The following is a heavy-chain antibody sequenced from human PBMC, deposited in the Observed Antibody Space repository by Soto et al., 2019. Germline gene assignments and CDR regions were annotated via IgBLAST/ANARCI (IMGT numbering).Heavy chain of an antibody. CDR2: SIPTFGTA. J-gene: IGHJ5*02. Sequence: QVQLVQSGAEVKKPGSSVKVSSKASGGTFSDYAINWVRQAPGQGLEWMGGSIPTFGTASYAQKFQGRVTITADESTNTAYMELSNLRSEDTAVYYCARGRGLGAAYRGFDPWGQGTLVTVSS. D-gene: IGHD4-4*01. CDR3: ARGRGLGAAYRGFDP. V-gene: IGHV1-69*01. CDR1: GGTFSDYA.